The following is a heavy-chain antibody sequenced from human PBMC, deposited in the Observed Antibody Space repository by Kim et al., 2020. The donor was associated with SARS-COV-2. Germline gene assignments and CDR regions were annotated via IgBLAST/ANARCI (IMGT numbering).Heavy chain of an antibody. V-gene: IGHV3-15*01. J-gene: IGHJ4*02. Sequence: VGSLRLSCAASGFTFSNAWMSWVRQAPGKGLEWVGRIKSKTDGGTTDYAAPVKGRFTISRDDSKNTLYLQMNSLKTEDTAVYYCTTYYYDSSGYYPFDYWGQGTLVTVSS. CDR2: IKSKTDGGTT. D-gene: IGHD3-22*01. CDR3: TTYYYDSSGYYPFDY. CDR1: GFTFSNAW.